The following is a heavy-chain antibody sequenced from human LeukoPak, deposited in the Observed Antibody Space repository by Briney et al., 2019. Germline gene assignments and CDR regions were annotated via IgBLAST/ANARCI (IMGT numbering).Heavy chain of an antibody. D-gene: IGHD1-14*01. J-gene: IGHJ4*02. Sequence: SVPVSCKASGYTFTSHYIHWVRQAPGQGLEWMGIINPNGGSTGYAQKFQGRVTLTRDTSTSTVYMELSSLRSEDTAVYYCVRGTGTSFGYFDYWGQDPLDPVSS. CDR3: VRGTGTSFGYFDY. CDR1: GYTFTSHY. CDR2: INPNGGST. V-gene: IGHV1-46*01.